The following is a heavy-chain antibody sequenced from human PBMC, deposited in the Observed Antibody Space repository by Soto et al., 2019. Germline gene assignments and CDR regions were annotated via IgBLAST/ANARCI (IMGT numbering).Heavy chain of an antibody. CDR2: IYHTGST. Sequence: PSETLSLTCAGSFGSITRTNWWTWVRQPPGKELEWLGEIYHTGSTNYNPSLKNRVTISVDKSKNLFSLRLFPVTAADTAVYYCGAHAGATYGPLDYWGRGTLVT. CDR3: GAHAGATYGPLDY. CDR1: FGSITRTNW. J-gene: IGHJ4*02. D-gene: IGHD4-17*01. V-gene: IGHV4-4*02.